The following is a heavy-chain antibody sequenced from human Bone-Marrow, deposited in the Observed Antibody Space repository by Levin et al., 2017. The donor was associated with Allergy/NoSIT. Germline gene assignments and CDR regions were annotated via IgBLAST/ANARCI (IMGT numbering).Heavy chain of an antibody. V-gene: IGHV3-23*01. Sequence: GESLKISFAASGFTFSSYAMSWVRQAPGKGLEWVSAISGSGGSTYYADSVKGRFTISRDNSKNTLYLQMNSLRAEDTAVYYCAKGAVAAAGNFDYWGQGTLVTVSS. CDR1: GFTFSSYA. J-gene: IGHJ4*02. CDR2: ISGSGGST. D-gene: IGHD6-13*01. CDR3: AKGAVAAAGNFDY.